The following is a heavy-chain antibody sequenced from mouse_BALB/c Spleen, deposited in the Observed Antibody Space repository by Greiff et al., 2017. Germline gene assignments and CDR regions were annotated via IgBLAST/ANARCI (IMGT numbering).Heavy chain of an antibody. V-gene: IGHV1S137*01. Sequence: QVQLQQSGAELVRPGVSVKISCKGSGYTFTDYAMHWVKQSHAKSLEWIGVISTYYGDASYNQKFKGKATMTVDKSSSTAYMELARLTSEDSAIYYCARIHYAGDAMDYWGQGTSVTVSS. CDR2: ISTYYGDA. J-gene: IGHJ4*01. CDR3: ARIHYAGDAMDY. CDR1: GYTFTDYA. D-gene: IGHD1-1*01.